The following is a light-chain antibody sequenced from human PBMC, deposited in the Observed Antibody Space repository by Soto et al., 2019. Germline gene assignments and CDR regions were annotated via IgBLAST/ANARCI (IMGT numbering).Light chain of an antibody. CDR1: SSDVGGYNY. CDR2: DVS. J-gene: IGLJ1*01. V-gene: IGLV2-11*01. CDR3: CSYGGYYNYD. Sequence: QCVLTQPRSVSGSPGHTVTISCTGTSSDVGGYNYLSWYQQHPDKPTKVMIYDVSKRPSGDPDRFSGSKSGNTASLTFSGLQAEDDADYYCCSYGGYYNYDVGTGTKVTV.